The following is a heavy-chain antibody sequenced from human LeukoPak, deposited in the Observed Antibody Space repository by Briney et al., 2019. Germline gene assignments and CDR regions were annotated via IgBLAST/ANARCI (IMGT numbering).Heavy chain of an antibody. CDR1: GGSISSYY. V-gene: IGHV4-59*01. CDR3: ARGQAYSSGWYWNY. J-gene: IGHJ4*02. Sequence: SETLSPTCTVSGGSISSYYWSWIRQPPGKGLEWIGYIYYSGSTNYNPSLKSRVTISVDTSKNQFSLKLSSVTAADTAVYYCARGQAYSSGWYWNYWGQGTLVTVSS. D-gene: IGHD6-19*01. CDR2: IYYSGST.